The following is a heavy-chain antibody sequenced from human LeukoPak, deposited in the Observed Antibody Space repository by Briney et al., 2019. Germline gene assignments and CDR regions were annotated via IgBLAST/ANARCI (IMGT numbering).Heavy chain of an antibody. J-gene: IGHJ4*02. CDR1: GYSISSGYY. CDR3: ARSYGSGSPDGDYFDY. Sequence: SETLSLTCTVSGYSISSGYYWGWIRQPPGKGLEWIGSIYHSGSTYYNPSLKSRVTISVDTSKNQFSLKLSSVTAADTAVYYCARSYGSGSPDGDYFDYWGQGTLVTVSS. CDR2: IYHSGST. V-gene: IGHV4-38-2*02. D-gene: IGHD3-10*01.